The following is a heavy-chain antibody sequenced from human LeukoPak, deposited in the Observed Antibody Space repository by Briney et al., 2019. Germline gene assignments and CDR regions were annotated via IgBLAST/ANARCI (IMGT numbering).Heavy chain of an antibody. D-gene: IGHD3-10*02. CDR1: GYSISSGYY. Sequence: SETLSHTCAVSGYSISSGYYWGWIRQPPGKGLEWIGSIYHSGSTYYNPSLKSRVTISVDTSKNQFSLKLSSVTAADTAVYYCARGLFGESYDYWGQGTLVTVSS. V-gene: IGHV4-38-2*01. CDR2: IYHSGST. CDR3: ARGLFGESYDY. J-gene: IGHJ4*02.